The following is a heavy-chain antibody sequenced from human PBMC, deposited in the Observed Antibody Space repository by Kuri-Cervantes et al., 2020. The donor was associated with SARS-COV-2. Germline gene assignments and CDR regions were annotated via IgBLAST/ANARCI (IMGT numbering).Heavy chain of an antibody. CDR2: ISAYNGNT. V-gene: IGHV1-18*01. J-gene: IGHJ6*02. CDR1: GYTFTSYG. Sequence: ASVKVSCKASGYTFTSYGISWVRQAPGQGPEWMGWISAYNGNTNYAQKLQGRVTMTTDTSTSTAYMELRSLRSDDTAVYCCARDGIFFGHYYYGMDVWGQGTTVTVSS. CDR3: ARDGIFFGHYYYGMDV. D-gene: IGHD3-3*01.